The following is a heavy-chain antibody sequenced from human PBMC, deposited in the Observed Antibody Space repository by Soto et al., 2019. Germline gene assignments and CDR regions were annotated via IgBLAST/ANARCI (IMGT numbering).Heavy chain of an antibody. Sequence: GESLKISCKGSGYSFTSYWISWVRQMPGKGLEWMGRIDPSDSYTNYSPSFQGHVTISADKSISTAYLQWSSLKASDTAMYCCARRNGNYYYYGMDVWGQGTTVTVSS. CDR3: ARRNGNYYYYGMDV. V-gene: IGHV5-10-1*01. CDR2: IDPSDSYT. D-gene: IGHD1-26*01. J-gene: IGHJ6*02. CDR1: GYSFTSYW.